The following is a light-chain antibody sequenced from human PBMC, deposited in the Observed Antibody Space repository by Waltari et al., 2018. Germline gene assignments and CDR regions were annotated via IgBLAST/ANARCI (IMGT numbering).Light chain of an antibody. V-gene: IGKV3-11*01. CDR1: QSVYNF. J-gene: IGKJ4*01. CDR2: AAS. CDR3: QQRANWPPLT. Sequence: EVVLTQSPATLSLSPGERATLSCRASQSVYNFLAWYQQKPGQAPRLLIYAASQRATGIPARFSGSGSGTDFTLTISSLEPEDVAVYYCQQRANWPPLTLGGGTKVEIK.